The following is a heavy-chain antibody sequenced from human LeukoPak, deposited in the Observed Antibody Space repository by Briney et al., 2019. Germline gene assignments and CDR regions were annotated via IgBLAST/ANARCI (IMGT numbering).Heavy chain of an antibody. D-gene: IGHD5-24*01. Sequence: SETLSLTCTVSGGSISSSSYYWGWLRQPPGKGLEWIGSIYYSGSTYYNPSLKSRVTISVDTSKNQFSLKLSSVTAADTAVYYCARGMGDGYKQNWFDPWGQGTLVTVSS. J-gene: IGHJ5*02. CDR1: GGSISSSSYY. V-gene: IGHV4-39*07. CDR3: ARGMGDGYKQNWFDP. CDR2: IYYSGST.